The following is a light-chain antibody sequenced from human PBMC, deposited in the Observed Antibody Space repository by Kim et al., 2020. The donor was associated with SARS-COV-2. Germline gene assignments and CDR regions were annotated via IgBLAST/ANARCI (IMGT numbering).Light chain of an antibody. J-gene: IGKJ1*01. CDR2: WAS. CDR1: QTVFCSSDNKNF. Sequence: DIVMTQSPDSLAVSLGERSTSKCKSSQTVFCSSDNKNFLAWYQQKPGQCPKLLINWASTRDSGVPDRFSGSGSGTDFTLTISSLQAEDVAVYYYQQYCSNPRTFGQGTKVDIK. CDR3: QQYCSNPRT. V-gene: IGKV4-1*01.